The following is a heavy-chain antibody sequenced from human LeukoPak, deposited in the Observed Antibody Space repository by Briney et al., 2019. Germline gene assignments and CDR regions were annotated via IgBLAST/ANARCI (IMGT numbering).Heavy chain of an antibody. CDR1: GFTFSSYG. Sequence: GGSLRLSCAASGFTFSSYGMHWVRQAPGKGLEWVSSISSSSSYIYYADSVKGRFTISRDNAKNSLYLQMNSLRAEDTAVYYCARTSYGSYYFDYWGQGTLVTVSS. CDR2: ISSSSSYI. J-gene: IGHJ4*02. CDR3: ARTSYGSYYFDY. V-gene: IGHV3-21*01. D-gene: IGHD5-18*01.